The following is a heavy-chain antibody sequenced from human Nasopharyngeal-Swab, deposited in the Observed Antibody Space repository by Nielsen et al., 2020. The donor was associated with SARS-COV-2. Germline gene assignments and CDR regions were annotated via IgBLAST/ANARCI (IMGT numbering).Heavy chain of an antibody. Sequence: GESLKISCAASGFTFSSYSMNWVRQAPGKGLEWVSYISSSSSTIYYADSVKGRFTISRDNAKNSLYLQMNSLRDKDTAVYYCASLSTYPWGQGTLVTVSS. V-gene: IGHV3-48*02. D-gene: IGHD5/OR15-5a*01. CDR2: ISSSSSTI. J-gene: IGHJ5*02. CDR3: ASLSTYP. CDR1: GFTFSSYS.